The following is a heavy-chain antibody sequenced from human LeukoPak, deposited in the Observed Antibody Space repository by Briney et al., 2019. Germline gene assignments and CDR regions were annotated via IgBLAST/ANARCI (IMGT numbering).Heavy chain of an antibody. D-gene: IGHD1-26*01. CDR2: IGASGGTT. J-gene: IGHJ4*02. CDR1: GFTFNNYS. CDR3: AKDTRWPKWEPIYYFDY. Sequence: PGGSLRLSCAGSGFTFNNYSMTWVRQAPGKGLEWVSVIGASGGTTYYADSVKGRFTISRDNSKNTLYLQMNSLRAEDTAVYYCAKDTRWPKWEPIYYFDYWGQGTLVTVSS. V-gene: IGHV3-23*01.